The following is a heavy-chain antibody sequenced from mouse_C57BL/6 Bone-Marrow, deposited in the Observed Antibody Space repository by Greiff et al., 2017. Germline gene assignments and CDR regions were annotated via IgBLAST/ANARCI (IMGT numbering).Heavy chain of an antibody. CDR2: IDPSDSET. V-gene: IGHV1-52*01. D-gene: IGHD2-2*01. CDR1: GYTFTSYW. J-gene: IGHJ1*03. Sequence: QVQLQQPGAELVRPGSSVKLSCKASGYTFTSYWMHWVKQRPIQGLAWIGNIDPSDSETHYNQKFKDKATLTVDKSSSPAYMQLSSRTSEASAVXVGAREDGYGGGYCDVWGTGTTVTVSS. CDR3: AREDGYGGGYCDV.